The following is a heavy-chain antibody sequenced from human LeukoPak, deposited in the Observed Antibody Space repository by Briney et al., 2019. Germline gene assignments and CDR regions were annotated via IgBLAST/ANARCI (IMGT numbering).Heavy chain of an antibody. CDR3: ARVGYYYDSSGHCDY. CDR1: GGSISSYY. V-gene: IGHV4-59*01. CDR2: IYYSGST. Sequence: SETLSLTCTVSGGSISSYYWSWIRQPPGKGLEWIGYIYYSGSTNYNPSLKGRVTISVDTSKNQFSLKLSSVTAADTAVYYCARVGYYYDSSGHCDYWGQGTLVTVSS. D-gene: IGHD3-22*01. J-gene: IGHJ4*02.